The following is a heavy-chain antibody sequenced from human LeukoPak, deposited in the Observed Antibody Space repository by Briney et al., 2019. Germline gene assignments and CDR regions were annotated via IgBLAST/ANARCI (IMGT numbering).Heavy chain of an antibody. CDR2: LSTSTTFI. V-gene: IGHV3-11*03. D-gene: IGHD2-21*01. CDR1: GFTFTDYY. J-gene: IGHJ5*02. Sequence: GGSLRLSCAAPGFTFTDYYMSWIRQAPGKGLEWVSYLSTSTTFINYADSVRGRFTIARDNAKNSLYLQMNSLRAEDTAVYYCARCPDVVETWFDLWGQGTLVTVSS. CDR3: ARCPDVVETWFDL.